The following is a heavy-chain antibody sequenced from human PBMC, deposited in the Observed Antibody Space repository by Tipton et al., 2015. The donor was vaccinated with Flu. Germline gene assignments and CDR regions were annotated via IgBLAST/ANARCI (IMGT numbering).Heavy chain of an antibody. CDR1: GGSISSGGYY. CDR3: AREGWAYSGYALDY. Sequence: LRLSCTVSGGSISSGGYYWSWIRQHPGKGLEWIGYIYYSGSTYYNPSLKSRVTISVDTSKNQFSLKLSSVTAADTAVYYCAREGWAYSGYALDYWGQGTLVTVSS. CDR2: IYYSGST. D-gene: IGHD5-12*01. V-gene: IGHV4-31*03. J-gene: IGHJ4*02.